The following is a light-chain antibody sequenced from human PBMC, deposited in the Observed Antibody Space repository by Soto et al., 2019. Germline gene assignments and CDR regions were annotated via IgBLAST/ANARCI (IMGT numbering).Light chain of an antibody. CDR1: QSISSY. V-gene: IGKV1-39*01. Sequence: DIQMTQSPSSLSASVGDRVTITCRTSQSISSYLNWYQQKPGKAPKLLIYAASTLQSGVPSRFSGSGSGTDFTLTTSSLQPEDFATYYCQQSYSSPLTFGGGTRWIS. CDR2: AAS. J-gene: IGKJ4*01. CDR3: QQSYSSPLT.